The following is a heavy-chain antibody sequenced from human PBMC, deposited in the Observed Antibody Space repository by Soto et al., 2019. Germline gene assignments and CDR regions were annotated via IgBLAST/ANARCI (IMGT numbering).Heavy chain of an antibody. V-gene: IGHV3-33*01. CDR2: IWFDGSAR. CDR1: GFTFRNSG. D-gene: IGHD4-4*01. CDR3: ARGNYYIDF. J-gene: IGHJ4*02. Sequence: GGSLRLSCAASGFTFRNSGMHWVRQTPGKGLEWVAVIWFDGSARCYADSVRGRFSISRDNSKNTLYLQMDSLRAEDTAVYCCARGNYYIDFWGQGTLVTVSS.